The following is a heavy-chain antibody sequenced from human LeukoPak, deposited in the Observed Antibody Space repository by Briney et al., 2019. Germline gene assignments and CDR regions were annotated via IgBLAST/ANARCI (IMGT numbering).Heavy chain of an antibody. J-gene: IGHJ4*02. Sequence: NPAETLSLTCTVSGGSISSYYWTWVRQPPGRGLEWIGYIYYSGSTNYNPSLKSRVTISVDTSKNQFSLKLSSVTAADTAVYYCVRGTVATTRSGFDYWGQGTLVTVSS. CDR3: VRGTVATTRSGFDY. CDR2: IYYSGST. CDR1: GGSISSYY. V-gene: IGHV4-59*01. D-gene: IGHD4-17*01.